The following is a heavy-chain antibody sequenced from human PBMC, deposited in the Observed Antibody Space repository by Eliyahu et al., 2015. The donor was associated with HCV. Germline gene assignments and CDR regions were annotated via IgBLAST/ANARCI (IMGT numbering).Heavy chain of an antibody. CDR1: GFTFSNAW. V-gene: IGHV3-15*01. J-gene: IGHJ6*02. D-gene: IGHD3-10*01. CDR2: IKSKTDGGTT. Sequence: EVQLVESGGGLVKPGGSLRLSCAASGFTFSNAWXSWVRQAPGKGLEWVGRIKSKTDGGTTDYAAPVKGRFTISRDDSKNTLYLQMNSLKTEDTAVYYCTTSYGSGEFPIEVYYGMDVWGQGTTVTVSS. CDR3: TTSYGSGEFPIEVYYGMDV.